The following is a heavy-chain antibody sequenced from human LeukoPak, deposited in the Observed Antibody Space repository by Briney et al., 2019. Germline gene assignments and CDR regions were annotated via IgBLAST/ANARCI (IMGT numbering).Heavy chain of an antibody. CDR1: GFTFSSYA. J-gene: IGHJ5*02. Sequence: PGGSLRLSCSASGFTFSSYAMSWVRQAPGKGLEWVSAISGSGGSTYYADSVKGRFTISRDNSKNTLYLQMNSLRAEDTAVYYCATTGLRYPAWFDPWGQGTLVTVSS. CDR3: ATTGLRYPAWFDP. V-gene: IGHV3-23*01. D-gene: IGHD3-9*01. CDR2: ISGSGGST.